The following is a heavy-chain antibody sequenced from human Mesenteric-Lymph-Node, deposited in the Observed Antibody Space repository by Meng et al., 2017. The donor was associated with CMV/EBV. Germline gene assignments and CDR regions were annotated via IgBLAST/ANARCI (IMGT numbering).Heavy chain of an antibody. J-gene: IGHJ5*02. D-gene: IGHD1-7*01. CDR3: ARVSDWNYGFDP. CDR1: GFTFSSYW. V-gene: IGHV3-74*03. CDR2: ISNDGSVT. Sequence: GESLKISCAASGFTFSSYWMHWVRQAPGKGLVWVSRISNDGSVTTYADSVKGRFSISRDNAKKTLYLQMTSLRAEDTAVYYCARVSDWNYGFDPWGQGTLVTVSS.